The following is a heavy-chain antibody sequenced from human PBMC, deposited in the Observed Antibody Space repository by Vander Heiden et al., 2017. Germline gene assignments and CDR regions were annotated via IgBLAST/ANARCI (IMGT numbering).Heavy chain of an antibody. J-gene: IGHJ4*02. V-gene: IGHV1-46*01. D-gene: IGHD4-17*01. CDR2: INPSGGST. CDR3: ASTTVSDKFQFDY. Sequence: QVQLVQSGAEVKKPGASVQVSCKASGYTFTRHYMHWVRQAPGQGLGWMGIINPSGGSTSYAQKFQGRVTMTRDTSTSTVYMELSSLRSEDTAVYYGASTTVSDKFQFDYWGQGTLVTVSS. CDR1: GYTFTRHY.